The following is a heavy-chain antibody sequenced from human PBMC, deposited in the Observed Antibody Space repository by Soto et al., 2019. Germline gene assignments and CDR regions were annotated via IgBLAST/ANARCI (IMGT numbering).Heavy chain of an antibody. Sequence: GSLRLSCAASGFAFSNYEMNWVRQAPGKGLEWVSYISLSGSTIYYADSVKGRFTISRDDAKNSLYLQMDGLRADDTAVYYGARESFSASPNFFDYWGQGTLVTVSS. V-gene: IGHV3-48*03. CDR3: ARESFSASPNFFDY. J-gene: IGHJ4*02. D-gene: IGHD3-3*02. CDR2: ISLSGSTI. CDR1: GFAFSNYE.